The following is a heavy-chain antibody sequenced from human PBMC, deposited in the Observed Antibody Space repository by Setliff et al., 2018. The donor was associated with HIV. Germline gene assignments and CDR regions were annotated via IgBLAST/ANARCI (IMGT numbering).Heavy chain of an antibody. CDR3: ARVGSSTSLDY. CDR1: GFPFSLYS. D-gene: IGHD6-13*01. Sequence: KPGGSLRLSCAASGFPFSLYSMNWVRQTPGRGLEWVSSINGNTLYISYAASVRRRFTISRDNAKGSLYLQLTSLRPEDTGVYFCARVGSSTSLDYWGQGILVTVSS. J-gene: IGHJ4*02. V-gene: IGHV3-21*06. CDR2: INGNTLYI.